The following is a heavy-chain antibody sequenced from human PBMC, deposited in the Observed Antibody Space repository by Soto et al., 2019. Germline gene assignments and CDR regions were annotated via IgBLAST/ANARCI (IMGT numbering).Heavy chain of an antibody. Sequence: QAQLVQSGAEVKKPGASVKVSCKASGYSFTTYIISWVRQTAGQGLEWMGWIAAYNGNPNYPQNLQGRVTMTIDPSTSTAYMELTSLRSDDTAVYYCARIAAESDFAMDVWDQGTTVTVSS. V-gene: IGHV1-18*01. J-gene: IGHJ6*02. CDR3: ARIAAESDFAMDV. CDR1: GYSFTTYI. CDR2: IAAYNGNP. D-gene: IGHD6-25*01.